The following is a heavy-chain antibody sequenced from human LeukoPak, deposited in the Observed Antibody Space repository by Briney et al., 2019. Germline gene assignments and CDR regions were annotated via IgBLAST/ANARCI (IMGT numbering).Heavy chain of an antibody. CDR1: GFTISNYA. Sequence: PGGSLRLSCSVSGFTISNYAMHWVRQAPGKGLEYVSGISSNGGRTYYADSVKGRFTISRDNSKNTMYVQMSTLRVEDTAVYYCVKDPHSSGRYYFDYWGQGTLVTVSS. V-gene: IGHV3-64*05. CDR3: VKDPHSSGRYYFDY. D-gene: IGHD6-19*01. J-gene: IGHJ4*02. CDR2: ISSNGGRT.